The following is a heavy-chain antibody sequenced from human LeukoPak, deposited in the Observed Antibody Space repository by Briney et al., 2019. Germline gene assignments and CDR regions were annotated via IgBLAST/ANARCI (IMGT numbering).Heavy chain of an antibody. J-gene: IGHJ4*02. Sequence: SVKVSCKASGGTFSSYAISWVRQAPGQGLEWMGRIIPIFGIANYAQKFQGRVTITADKSTSTAYMELSSLRSEDTAVYYCARGGVAVTAFYFDYWGQGTLVTVSS. D-gene: IGHD2-21*02. CDR2: IIPIFGIA. CDR1: GGTFSSYA. V-gene: IGHV1-69*04. CDR3: ARGGVAVTAFYFDY.